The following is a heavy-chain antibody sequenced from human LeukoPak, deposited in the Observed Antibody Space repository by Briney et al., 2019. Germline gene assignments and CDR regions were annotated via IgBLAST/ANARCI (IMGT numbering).Heavy chain of an antibody. CDR1: GFTFSSYA. CDR3: AKGTYYYDSSGYYYFDY. D-gene: IGHD3-22*01. J-gene: IGHJ4*02. V-gene: IGHV3-23*01. CDR2: IRGSGGST. Sequence: GGSLRLSCAASGFTFSSYAMSWVRQAPGKGLEWVSAIRGSGGSTYYADSVKGRFTISRDNSKNTLYLQMNSLRAEDTAVYYCAKGTYYYDSSGYYYFDYWGQGTLVTVSS.